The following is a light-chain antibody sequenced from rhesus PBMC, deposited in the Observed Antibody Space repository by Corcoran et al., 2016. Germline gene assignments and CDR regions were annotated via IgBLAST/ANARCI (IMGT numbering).Light chain of an antibody. V-gene: IGKV1-22*01. CDR3: QQYNSRPHT. Sequence: DIQMTQSPSSLSASVGDTVTITCRASQGVSDWLAWYQQKPGKAPNLLIYKASSLQRGVPSRFSGSESGADFTLTISSLQSEDFATYYCQQYNSRPHTFGQGTKVEIK. J-gene: IGKJ2*01. CDR2: KAS. CDR1: QGVSDW.